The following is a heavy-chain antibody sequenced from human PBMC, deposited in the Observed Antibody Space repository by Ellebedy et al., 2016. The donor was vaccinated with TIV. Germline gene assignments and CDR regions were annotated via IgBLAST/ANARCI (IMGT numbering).Heavy chain of an antibody. CDR1: GYTFTGYY. V-gene: IGHV1-2*02. D-gene: IGHD2-2*01. CDR3: ARSPPARLIVVVPAAIDY. J-gene: IGHJ4*02. Sequence: ASVKVSCXASGYTFTGYYMHWVRQAPGQRLEWMGWINPNSGGTNYAQKFQGRVTMTRDTSISTAYMELSRLRSDDTAVYYCARSPPARLIVVVPAAIDYWGQGTLVTVSS. CDR2: INPNSGGT.